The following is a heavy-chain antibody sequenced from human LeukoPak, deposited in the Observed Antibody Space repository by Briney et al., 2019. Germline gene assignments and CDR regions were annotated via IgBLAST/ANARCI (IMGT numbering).Heavy chain of an antibody. CDR3: AKHRFESGGYHSTD. Sequence: GGSLRLSCAASGFSFSSYAMSWVRQAPGKGLAWVSTISGGSGSTYCADSVKGRFTISRDNSKNTLYLQMNSLRDEDTAVYYCAKHRFESGGYHSTDWGQGTLVTVSS. D-gene: IGHD3-22*01. V-gene: IGHV3-23*01. J-gene: IGHJ4*02. CDR2: ISGGSGST. CDR1: GFSFSSYA.